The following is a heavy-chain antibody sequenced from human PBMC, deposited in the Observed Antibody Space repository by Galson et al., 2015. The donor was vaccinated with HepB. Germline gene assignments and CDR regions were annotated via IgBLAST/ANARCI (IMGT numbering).Heavy chain of an antibody. Sequence: SLRLSCAASGFTFSTYGMHWVRQAPGKGLEWVAFIQYDGSNKYYADSVKGRFTISRDNSKNTLYLQMNSLRTEDTAVYYCAKDAYYYDSNGGTGEFDLWGRGTLVTVPS. CDR3: AKDAYYYDSNGGTGEFDL. D-gene: IGHD3-22*01. J-gene: IGHJ2*01. CDR2: IQYDGSNK. V-gene: IGHV3-30*02. CDR1: GFTFSTYG.